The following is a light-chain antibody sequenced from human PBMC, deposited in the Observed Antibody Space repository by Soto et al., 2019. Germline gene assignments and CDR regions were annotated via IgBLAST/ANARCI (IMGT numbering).Light chain of an antibody. CDR1: QSISSY. CDR2: AAS. J-gene: IGKJ1*01. Sequence: IHMTQSPSCRAGSVGDRGSMTCRASQSISSYLNWYQQKPGKAPKLLIYAASSLQSGVPSRFSGSGSGTDFTLTISSLQPEDSATYYCQQSYSTPWTFGQGTKVDIK. V-gene: IGKV1-39*01. CDR3: QQSYSTPWT.